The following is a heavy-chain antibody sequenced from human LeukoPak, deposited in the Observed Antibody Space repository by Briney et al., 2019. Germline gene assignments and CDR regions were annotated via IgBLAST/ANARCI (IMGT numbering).Heavy chain of an antibody. D-gene: IGHD6-19*01. CDR3: ATGYSGGWQYFEN. CDR1: GSTFSNYA. Sequence: GGSMRLSCIASGSTFSNYAMTWVRQPPGKGLEWVSAISTGGSGIYYTDSVKGWFTISRDNSKNTLSLQMNSLRAEGTAAYYCATGYSGGWQYFENWGQGTLVTVPS. V-gene: IGHV3-23*01. CDR2: ISTGGSGI. J-gene: IGHJ4*02.